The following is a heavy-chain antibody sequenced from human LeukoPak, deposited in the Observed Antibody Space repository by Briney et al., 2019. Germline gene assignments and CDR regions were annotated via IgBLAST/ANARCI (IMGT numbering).Heavy chain of an antibody. Sequence: GGSLRLSCAASGFTVSSNYMSWVRQAPGKGLEWVSVIYSGGSTYYADSVKGRFTISRDNSKNTLYLQMNSLRAEDTAVYYCAKVTHDSSGYYLDYWGQGTLVTVSS. J-gene: IGHJ4*02. CDR2: IYSGGST. V-gene: IGHV3-53*01. D-gene: IGHD3-22*01. CDR3: AKVTHDSSGYYLDY. CDR1: GFTVSSNY.